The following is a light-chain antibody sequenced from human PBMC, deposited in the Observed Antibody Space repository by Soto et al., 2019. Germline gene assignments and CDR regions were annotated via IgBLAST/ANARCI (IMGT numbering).Light chain of an antibody. CDR2: ESS. CDR1: QSVSSSY. Sequence: EIVLTQSPGTLSLSPGKRATLSXRASQSVSSSYLAWYQQKPGQAPRLLIYESSNRATGIAARFSGSGSGTDFTLTISRLEPEDFAVFYCHQYGRSWTLGQGTKVDI. V-gene: IGKV3-20*01. J-gene: IGKJ1*01. CDR3: HQYGRSWT.